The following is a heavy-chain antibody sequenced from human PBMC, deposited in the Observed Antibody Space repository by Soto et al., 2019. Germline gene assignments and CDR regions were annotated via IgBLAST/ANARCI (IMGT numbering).Heavy chain of an antibody. J-gene: IGHJ1*01. V-gene: IGHV4-39*01. Sequence: QLQLQESGPGLVKPSETLSLTCTVSGGSISSSSYYWGWIRQPPGKGLEWIGSIYYSGSTYYNPSLKSRVTMSVDTVRNQFSLKLRSVTAADTAVYYCARRVDRRRYFQHWGQGTLVTVSS. D-gene: IGHD5-12*01. CDR1: GGSISSSSYY. CDR2: IYYSGST. CDR3: ARRVDRRRYFQH.